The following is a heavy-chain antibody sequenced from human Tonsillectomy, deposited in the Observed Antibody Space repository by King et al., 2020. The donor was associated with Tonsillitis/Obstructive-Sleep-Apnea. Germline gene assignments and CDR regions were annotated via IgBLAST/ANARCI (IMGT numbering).Heavy chain of an antibody. V-gene: IGHV1-24*01. J-gene: IGHJ4*02. CDR1: GYTPTELF. D-gene: IGHD3-16*01. CDR2: FGPENGET. Sequence: QLVQSGAEVKKPGASVLVSCKVSGYTPTELFMHWGRQAPGKGLEWMGGFGPENGETIYAQKFQGRVTMTEDTATDTAYMELSRLGYDDPAGYYCSTQTCKGGAFDYWGQGTLVTVSS. CDR3: STQTCKGGAFDY.